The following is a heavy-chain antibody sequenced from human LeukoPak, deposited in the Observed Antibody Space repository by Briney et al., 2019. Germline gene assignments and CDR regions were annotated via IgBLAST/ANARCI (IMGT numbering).Heavy chain of an antibody. CDR2: IRSKAYGGTT. J-gene: IGHJ4*02. V-gene: IGHV3-49*04. D-gene: IGHD3-3*01. CDR3: TRFYDFWSGNDNYFDY. CDR1: GFTFSNAW. Sequence: GGSLRLSCAASGFTFSNAWMSWVRQAPGKGLEWVGFIRSKAYGGTTEYAASVKGRFTISRDDSKSIAYLQMNSLKTEDTAVYYCTRFYDFWSGNDNYFDYWGQGTLVTVSS.